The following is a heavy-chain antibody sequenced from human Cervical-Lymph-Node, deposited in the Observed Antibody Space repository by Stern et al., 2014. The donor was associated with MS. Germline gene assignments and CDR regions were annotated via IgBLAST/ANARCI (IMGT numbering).Heavy chain of an antibody. CDR3: AREGPRYGMDV. CDR2: INPNRGGT. J-gene: IGHJ6*02. V-gene: IGHV1-2*06. Sequence: VQLLQSGAEVKKPGASVKVSCKASGYTFTGYYMHWVRQDPGQGLEWMGRINPNRGGTNYAQKFQGRVTMTRDTSISTAYMELSRLRSDDTAVYYCAREGPRYGMDVWGQGTTVTVSS. CDR1: GYTFTGYY.